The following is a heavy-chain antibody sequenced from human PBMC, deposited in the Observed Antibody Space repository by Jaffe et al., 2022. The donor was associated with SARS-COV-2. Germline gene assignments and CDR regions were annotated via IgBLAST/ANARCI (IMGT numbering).Heavy chain of an antibody. D-gene: IGHD6-25*01. CDR2: ISGDGGST. V-gene: IGHV3-43*02. CDR1: GFTFDDYA. J-gene: IGHJ2*01. Sequence: EVQLVESGGGVVQPGGSLRLSCAASGFTFDDYAMHWVRQAPGKGLEWVSLISGDGGSTYYADSVKGRFTISRDNSKNSLYLQMNSLRTEDTALYYCAKDGNERSEGYFDLWGRGTLVTVSS. CDR3: AKDGNERSEGYFDL.